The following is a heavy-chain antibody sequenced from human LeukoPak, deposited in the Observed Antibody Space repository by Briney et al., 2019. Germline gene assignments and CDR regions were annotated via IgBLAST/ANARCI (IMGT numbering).Heavy chain of an antibody. Sequence: ASVKVSCKASGYTFTGYYMHWVRQAPGQGLEWMGWINPNSGGTNYAQEFQGRVTMTRDTSISTAYMELSRLRSDDTAVYYCARGLGCSSTSCYPNWFDPWGQGTLVTVSS. D-gene: IGHD2-2*01. CDR2: INPNSGGT. V-gene: IGHV1-2*02. CDR1: GYTFTGYY. J-gene: IGHJ5*02. CDR3: ARGLGCSSTSCYPNWFDP.